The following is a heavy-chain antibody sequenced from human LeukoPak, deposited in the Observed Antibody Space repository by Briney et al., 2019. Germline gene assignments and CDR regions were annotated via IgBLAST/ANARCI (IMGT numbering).Heavy chain of an antibody. D-gene: IGHD3-22*01. CDR1: GYTFTGYY. CDR2: INPNSGGT. V-gene: IGHV1-2*06. CDR3: ARVKYYYDSSGYGDAFDI. Sequence: ASVKVSCKASGYTFTGYYIHWVRQAPGQGLEWMGRINPNSGGTNYAQKFQGRVTMTRDTSISTAYMELSRLRSDDTAVYYCARVKYYYDSSGYGDAFDIWGQGTMVTVSS. J-gene: IGHJ3*02.